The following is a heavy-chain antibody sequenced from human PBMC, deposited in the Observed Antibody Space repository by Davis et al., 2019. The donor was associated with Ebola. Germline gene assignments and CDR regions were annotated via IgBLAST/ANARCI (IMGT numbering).Heavy chain of an antibody. V-gene: IGHV3-7*01. CDR1: GFTVSSNH. CDR2: IKQDGSEK. CDR3: ARDRATSYYYYMDV. D-gene: IGHD1-26*01. J-gene: IGHJ6*03. Sequence: GESLKISYAASGFTVSSNHMSWVRQAPGKGLEWVANIKQDGSEKYYVDSVKGRFTISRDNAKNSLYLQMNSLRAEDTAVYYCARDRATSYYYYMDVWGKGTTVTVSS.